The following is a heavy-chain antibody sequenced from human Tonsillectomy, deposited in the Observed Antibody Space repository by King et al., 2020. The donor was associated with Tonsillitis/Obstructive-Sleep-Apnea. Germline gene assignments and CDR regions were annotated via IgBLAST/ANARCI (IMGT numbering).Heavy chain of an antibody. V-gene: IGHV3-72*01. Sequence: VQLVESGGDLVQPGGSLRLSCAASGFTFSDHYMDWVRQAPGKGLEWVARIRNKANSYTTEYAASVKGRFTISRDDLKNSLFLQMSSLKTADTDVYYCARGGSYRHFDYWGQGTLVIVSS. J-gene: IGHJ4*02. CDR2: IRNKANSYTT. CDR1: GFTFSDHY. D-gene: IGHD1-26*01. CDR3: ARGGSYRHFDY.